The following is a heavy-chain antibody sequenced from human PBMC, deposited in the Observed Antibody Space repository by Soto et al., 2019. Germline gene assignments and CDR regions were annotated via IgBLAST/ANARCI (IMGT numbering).Heavy chain of an antibody. CDR1: GYTFTSYG. Sequence: ASVKVSCKASGYTFTSYGISWVRQAPGQGLEWMGWINPNNGSTNYAQKLQGWVTMTRDTSISTAYMELSRLRSDDTAVYYCARDNGYDCPGDWGQGTLVTVSS. CDR2: INPNNGST. D-gene: IGHD5-12*01. V-gene: IGHV1-2*04. J-gene: IGHJ4*02. CDR3: ARDNGYDCPGD.